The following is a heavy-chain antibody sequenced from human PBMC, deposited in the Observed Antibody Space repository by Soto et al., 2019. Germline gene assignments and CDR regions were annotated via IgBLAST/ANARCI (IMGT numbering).Heavy chain of an antibody. V-gene: IGHV1-18*01. CDR3: ARVITMIVVVSNWFDP. CDR1: GYTFTSYG. J-gene: IGHJ5*02. D-gene: IGHD3-22*01. CDR2: ISAYNGNT. Sequence: ASVKVSCTASGYTFTSYGISWVRQAPGQGLEWMGWISAYNGNTNYAQKLQGRVTMTTDTSTSTAYMELRSLRSDDTAVYYCARVITMIVVVSNWFDPWGQGTLVTVSS.